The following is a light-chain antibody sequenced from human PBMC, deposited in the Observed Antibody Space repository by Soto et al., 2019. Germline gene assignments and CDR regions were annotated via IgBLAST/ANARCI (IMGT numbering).Light chain of an antibody. J-gene: IGKJ1*01. V-gene: IGKV1-5*03. CDR3: QYYNDYCWT. Sequence: DIQLTQSPSTLSASVGDRVTITCRASQSISSWLAWYQQKPGKAPNLLIYKTSNLESGVPSRFSGSGSRTEFTLTIRSLQPDDFATYYCQYYNDYCWTFGQGTKVEIK. CDR1: QSISSW. CDR2: KTS.